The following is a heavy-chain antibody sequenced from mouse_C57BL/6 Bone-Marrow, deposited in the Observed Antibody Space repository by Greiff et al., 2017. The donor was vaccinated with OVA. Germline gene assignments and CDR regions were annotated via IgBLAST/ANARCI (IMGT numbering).Heavy chain of an antibody. D-gene: IGHD2-3*01. CDR1: GFTFSSYG. V-gene: IGHV5-6*01. J-gene: IGHJ3*01. CDR2: ISSGGSYT. Sequence: EVHLVESGGDLVKPGGSLKLSCAASGFTFSSYGMSWVRQTPDKRLEWVATISSGGSYTYYPDSVKGRFTISRDNAKNTLYLQMSSLKSEDTAMYYCARDGYYAYWGQGTLVTVSA. CDR3: ARDGYYAY.